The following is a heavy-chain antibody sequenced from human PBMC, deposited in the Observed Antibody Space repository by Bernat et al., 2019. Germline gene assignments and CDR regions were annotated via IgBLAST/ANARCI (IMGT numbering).Heavy chain of an antibody. CDR3: AKDIGGPYYYYGMDV. Sequence: EVQLVESGGVLVQPGGSLRLSCAASGFTFDDYTMHWVRQAPGKGLEWVSLISLDGGSTYYADSVKGRFTISRDNSKNSLYLQMNSLRTEDTALYYFAKDIGGPYYYYGMDVWGQGTTVTVSS. CDR1: GFTFDDYT. CDR2: ISLDGGST. J-gene: IGHJ6*02. V-gene: IGHV3-43*01.